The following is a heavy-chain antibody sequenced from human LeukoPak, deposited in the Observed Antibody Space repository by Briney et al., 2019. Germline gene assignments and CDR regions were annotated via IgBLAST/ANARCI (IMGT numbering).Heavy chain of an antibody. CDR1: GFSISSAYH. Sequence: SETLSLTCSVSGFSISSAYHWGWIRQPPGGRLEWIGSISHTGVTYYNPSFKSQLTISLDTSKDQFSLQLTSVTAADTAMYYCARDDTGFEYWGQGIVVTVPS. CDR3: ARDDTGFEY. J-gene: IGHJ4*02. V-gene: IGHV4-38-2*02. CDR2: ISHTGVT. D-gene: IGHD1-1*01.